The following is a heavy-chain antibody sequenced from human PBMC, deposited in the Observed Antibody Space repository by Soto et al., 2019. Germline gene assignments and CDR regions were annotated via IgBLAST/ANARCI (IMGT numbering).Heavy chain of an antibody. CDR2: SNPNSGGT. CDR1: GYTFTGYY. J-gene: IGHJ4*02. D-gene: IGHD6-13*01. Sequence: QVQLVQSGAEVKKPGASVKVSCKASGYTFTGYYMHWVRQAPGQGLEWMGWSNPNSGGTNYAQKFQGWVTMTRDTSISTAYMELSRLRSDDTAVYYCARSYSSSWYGRYFDYWGQGTLVTVSS. V-gene: IGHV1-2*04. CDR3: ARSYSSSWYGRYFDY.